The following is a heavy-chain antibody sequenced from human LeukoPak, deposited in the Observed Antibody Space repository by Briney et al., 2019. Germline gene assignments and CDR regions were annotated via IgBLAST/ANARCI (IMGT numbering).Heavy chain of an antibody. V-gene: IGHV4-59*12. J-gene: IGHJ4*02. CDR2: IYYSGST. Sequence: SETLSLTCTVSGGSISSYYWSWIRQPPGKGLEWIGYIYYSGSTNYNPSLKSRVTISVDKSKNQFSLKLSSVTAADTAVYYCARYGIEAAAGEWGQGTLVTVSS. D-gene: IGHD6-13*01. CDR1: GGSISSYY. CDR3: ARYGIEAAAGE.